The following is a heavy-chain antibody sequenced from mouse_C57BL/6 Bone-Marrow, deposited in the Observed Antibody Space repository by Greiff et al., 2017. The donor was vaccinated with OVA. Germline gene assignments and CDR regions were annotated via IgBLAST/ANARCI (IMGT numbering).Heavy chain of an antibody. Sequence: DVKLQESGPGLVKPSQSLSLTCSVTGYSITSGYYWNWIRQFPGNKLEWMGYISYDGSNNYNPSLKNRISITRDTSKNQFFLKLNSVTTEDTATNYCARAWLLRFAYWGQGTLVTVSA. CDR1: GYSITSGYY. D-gene: IGHD2-3*01. J-gene: IGHJ3*01. V-gene: IGHV3-6*01. CDR3: ARAWLLRFAY. CDR2: ISYDGSN.